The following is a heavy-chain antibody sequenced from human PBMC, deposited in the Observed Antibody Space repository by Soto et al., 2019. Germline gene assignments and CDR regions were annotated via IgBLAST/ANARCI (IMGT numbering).Heavy chain of an antibody. CDR1: GDSINNYY. J-gene: IGHJ4*02. CDR3: AKYRRTEAEGFTLDY. V-gene: IGHV4-59*01. CDR2: IYYTGST. Sequence: SETLSLTCTVSGDSINNYYWSWIRQPPGKRLEWIGHIYYTGSTTYNPSLESRVTMSVDTSKNQFSLKLSSVNAADMAVYYCAKYRRTEAEGFTLDYWGRGTLVTVSS. D-gene: IGHD6-13*01.